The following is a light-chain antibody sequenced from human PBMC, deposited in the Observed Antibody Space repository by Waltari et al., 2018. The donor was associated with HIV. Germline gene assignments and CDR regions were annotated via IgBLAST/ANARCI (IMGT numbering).Light chain of an antibody. CDR3: QSYDNSPSAWV. CDR2: GSP. CDR1: SFNIGAGFD. J-gene: IGLJ3*02. V-gene: IGLV1-40*01. Sequence: ELTQPPSVSVSPGQTASITCSGHSFNIGAGFDVHWYHRVPGAAPKLLISGSPNRPSGVPDRFSGSTSGASASLTISELQTEDEGDYFCQSYDNSPSAWVFGTGTTLTVL.